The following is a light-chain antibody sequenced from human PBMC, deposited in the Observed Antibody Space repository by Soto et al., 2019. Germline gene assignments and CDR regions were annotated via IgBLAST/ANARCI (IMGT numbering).Light chain of an antibody. J-gene: IGKJ3*01. Sequence: DIQMTQSPSTLSASVGDRVTITCRASQTISRGLAWYQQKPGKAPKLLIYKASSLESGVQSGFSGSGYGTEFILTISSLQPDDFASYYCQQYDSFPFTFGPGTKVDVK. CDR1: QTISRG. CDR3: QQYDSFPFT. V-gene: IGKV1-5*03. CDR2: KAS.